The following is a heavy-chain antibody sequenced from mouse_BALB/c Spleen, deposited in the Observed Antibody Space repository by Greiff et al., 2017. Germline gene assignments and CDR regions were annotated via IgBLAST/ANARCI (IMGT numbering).Heavy chain of an antibody. D-gene: IGHD1-2*01. V-gene: IGHV14-3*02. Sequence: EVKLMESGAELVKPGASVKLSCTASGFNIKDTYMHWVKQRPEQGLEWIGRIDPANGNTKYDPKFQGKATITADTSSNTAYLQLSSLTSEDTAVYYCARDYGYGYWGQGTTLTVSS. CDR3: ARDYGYGY. CDR2: IDPANGNT. J-gene: IGHJ2*01. CDR1: GFNIKDTY.